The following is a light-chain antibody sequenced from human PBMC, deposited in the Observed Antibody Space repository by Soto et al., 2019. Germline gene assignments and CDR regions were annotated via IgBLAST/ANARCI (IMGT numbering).Light chain of an antibody. J-gene: IGKJ4*01. V-gene: IGKV1-39*01. Sequence: DIQMTQSPSSLSASVGDRVTITCRASQSISSYLNWYQQKPGEAPKLLIYAASSLQSGVPSRFSGSGSGTDFTLTISSLQPEDFATYYCQQSYSTPIFGGGTKVEIK. CDR1: QSISSY. CDR3: QQSYSTPI. CDR2: AAS.